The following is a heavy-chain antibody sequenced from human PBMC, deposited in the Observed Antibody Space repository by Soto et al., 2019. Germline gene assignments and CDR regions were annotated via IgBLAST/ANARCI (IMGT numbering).Heavy chain of an antibody. CDR1: GYIFIHCF. CDR3: ARSLGETTSLFDY. J-gene: IGHJ4*02. V-gene: IGHV1-46*01. CDR2: INPSSGTT. Sequence: QVQLVQSGAAMKPPGASVKLSCQASGYIFIHCFMHWVRQAPGQGLEWMGGINPSSGTTTYAQKFQGRVTVTRDTSTSTVYMELSSLGSGDTAMYYCARSLGETTSLFDYWGQGSLVTVSA. D-gene: IGHD1-26*01.